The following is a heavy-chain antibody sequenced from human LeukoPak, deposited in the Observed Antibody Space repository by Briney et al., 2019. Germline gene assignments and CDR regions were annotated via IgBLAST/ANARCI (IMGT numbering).Heavy chain of an antibody. CDR1: GGSFSGYY. CDR3: AXXXGXVYSTIPFDY. CDR2: INHSGST. J-gene: IGHJ4*02. V-gene: IGHV4-34*01. Sequence: PSETLSLTCAVYGGSFSGYYWSWIRQPPGKGLEWIGEINHSGSTNYNPSLKSRVTISVDTSKNQFSLKLSSVTAADTAVYYCAXXXGXVYSTIPFDYWGQGTLVTVSS. D-gene: IGHD5-18*01.